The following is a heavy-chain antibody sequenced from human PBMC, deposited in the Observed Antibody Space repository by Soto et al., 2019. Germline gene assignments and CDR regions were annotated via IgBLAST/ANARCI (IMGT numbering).Heavy chain of an antibody. CDR1: GGSFSGYY. D-gene: IGHD3-22*01. Sequence: QSQTLSLTCAVYGGSFSGYYWSWIRQPPGKGLEWIGEINHRGSTNYNPSLKSQVTISVATSKNQFSLKLSSVTAADTAVYYCARLPYSYDSNNWFDPWGKGTLVTVSS. CDR3: ARLPYSYDSNNWFDP. CDR2: INHRGST. V-gene: IGHV4-34*01. J-gene: IGHJ5*02.